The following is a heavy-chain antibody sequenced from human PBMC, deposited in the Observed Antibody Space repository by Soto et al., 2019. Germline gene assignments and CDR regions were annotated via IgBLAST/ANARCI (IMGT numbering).Heavy chain of an antibody. V-gene: IGHV4-59*01. CDR2: TYYSGST. J-gene: IGHJ4*02. CDR3: ARVRGTAGQRYFDY. CDR1: GGSMIAYY. Sequence: QVQLQESDPRLVKPSETLSLTCTVSGGSMIAYYWNWMRQPPGKGLQWIGYTYYSGSTTYNPSLKSRVTISVDSSKNQFSMELDSVTPADTAVYYCARVRGTAGQRYFDYWGPGTLVTVSS. D-gene: IGHD6-13*01.